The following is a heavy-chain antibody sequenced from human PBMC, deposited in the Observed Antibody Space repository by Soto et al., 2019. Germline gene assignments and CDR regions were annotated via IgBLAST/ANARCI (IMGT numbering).Heavy chain of an antibody. V-gene: IGHV4-4*02. D-gene: IGHD3-9*01. J-gene: IGHJ5*02. CDR2: IYHSGST. Sequence: QVQLQESGPGLVKPSGTLSLTCAVSSGSISSNNWWSWVRQPPGKGLEWIGEIYHSGSTNYNPSPQSRVPIAVDKANPQLSLKLSSVTAADTAVYSCARGYYDILTGYYNNWFAPWGQGTLVTVSS. CDR1: SGSISSNNW. CDR3: ARGYYDILTGYYNNWFAP.